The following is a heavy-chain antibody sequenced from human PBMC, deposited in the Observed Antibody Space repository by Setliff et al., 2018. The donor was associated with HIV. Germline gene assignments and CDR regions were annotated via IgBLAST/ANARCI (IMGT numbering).Heavy chain of an antibody. CDR3: ARNSQKGIQPLLLAS. D-gene: IGHD1-1*01. J-gene: IGHJ4*02. CDR1: GGSISTYF. Sequence: PSETLSLTCTVSGGSISTYFWSWVRQTPGKGLERIGYIYYTGSTSYNPSFRSRVTISVDTSKNQFSLMLDSATAADTAVYYCARNSQKGIQPLLLASWGPGTLVTVSS. V-gene: IGHV4-59*01. CDR2: IYYTGST.